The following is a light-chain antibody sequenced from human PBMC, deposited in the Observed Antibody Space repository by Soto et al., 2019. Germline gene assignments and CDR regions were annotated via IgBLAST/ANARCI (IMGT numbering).Light chain of an antibody. V-gene: IGLV1-40*01. CDR2: ANI. J-gene: IGLJ2*01. Sequence: QSVLTQPPSVSGAPGQRVIISCTGSSSNIGAGYDVHWYQQLPGAAPKLLIYANINRPSGVPDRFSGSKSGTSASLAITGLQAEDEADYHCQSYDSSLSGSVFGGGPKLTVL. CDR3: QSYDSSLSGSV. CDR1: SSNIGAGYD.